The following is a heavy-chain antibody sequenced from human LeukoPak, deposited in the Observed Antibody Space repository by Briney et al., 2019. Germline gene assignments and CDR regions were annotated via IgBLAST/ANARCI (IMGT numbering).Heavy chain of an antibody. CDR3: AKFGLGYCSSTSCLNHDAFDI. V-gene: IGHV3-7*01. D-gene: IGHD2-2*01. J-gene: IGHJ3*02. Sequence: GGSLRLSCAASGFTFSSHWMSWVRQAPGKGLEWVANIKQDGSEKHYVDSVKGRFTISRDNAKNSLYLQMNSLRAEDTAVYYCAKFGLGYCSSTSCLNHDAFDIWGQGTMVTVSS. CDR1: GFTFSSHW. CDR2: IKQDGSEK.